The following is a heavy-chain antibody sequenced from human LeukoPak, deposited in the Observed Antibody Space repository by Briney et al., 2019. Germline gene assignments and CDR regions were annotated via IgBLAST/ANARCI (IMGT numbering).Heavy chain of an antibody. CDR2: ISSSGSTI. CDR1: GFTFSDYY. CDR3: ARTRTASRRFDY. V-gene: IGHV3-11*01. D-gene: IGHD2-21*02. J-gene: IGHJ4*02. Sequence: NPGGSLRLSCAASGFTFSDYYMSWIRQAPGKGLEWVSYISSSGSTIYYADSVKGRFTISRDNAKNSLYLQMNSLRAEDTAVYYCARTRTASRRFDYWGQGTLVTVSS.